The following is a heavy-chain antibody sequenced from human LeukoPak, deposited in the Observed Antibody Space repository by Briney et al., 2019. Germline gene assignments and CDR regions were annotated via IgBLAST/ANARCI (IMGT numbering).Heavy chain of an antibody. D-gene: IGHD6-13*01. CDR3: AREGAAAGTGDAFDI. CDR2: IYYSGST. J-gene: IGHJ3*02. V-gene: IGHV4-31*03. CDR1: GGSISSGGYY. Sequence: PSETLSLTCTVSGGSISSGGYYWSWIRQHPGKGLEWIGYIYYSGSTYHNPSLKSRVTISVDTSKNQFSLKLSSVTAADTAVYYCAREGAAAGTGDAFDIWGQGTMVTVSS.